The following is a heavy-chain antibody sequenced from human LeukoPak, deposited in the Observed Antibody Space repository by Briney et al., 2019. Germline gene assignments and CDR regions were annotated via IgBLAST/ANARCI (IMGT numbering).Heavy chain of an antibody. CDR2: IYYSGST. J-gene: IGHJ5*02. CDR1: GGSISSYY. CDR3: ARVEQQLVLS. V-gene: IGHV4-59*01. Sequence: SETLSLTCTVSGGSISSYYWSWLRQPPGKGLEWIGYIYYSGSTNYNPSLKSRVTISVDTSKNQFSLKLSSVTAADTAVYYCARVEQQLVLSWGQGTLVTVSS. D-gene: IGHD6-13*01.